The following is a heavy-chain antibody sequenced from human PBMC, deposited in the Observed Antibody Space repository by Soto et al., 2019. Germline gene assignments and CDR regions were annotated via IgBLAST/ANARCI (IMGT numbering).Heavy chain of an antibody. CDR1: GGSISSYY. V-gene: IGHV4-59*01. CDR2: IYYSGST. D-gene: IGHD3-10*01. J-gene: IGHJ6*02. Sequence: SETLSLTCTVSGGSISSYYWSWIRQPPGKGLEWIGYIYYSGSTNYNPSLKSRVTISVDTSKNQFSLKLSSVTAADTAVYYCARTYYYGSGSYRSYGMDVWGQGTTVTVSS. CDR3: ARTYYYGSGSYRSYGMDV.